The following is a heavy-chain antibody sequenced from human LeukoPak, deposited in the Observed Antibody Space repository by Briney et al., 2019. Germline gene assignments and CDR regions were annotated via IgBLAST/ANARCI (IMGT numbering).Heavy chain of an antibody. Sequence: GGCLRLSCAAAGFTFDDYGMSWVRQPPGNWLEWGSCINWNGGSTGYADSVKGRFTISRDNAKNSLYLQMNSLRAEDTALYYCARDGTYDSSGYYYPGDYWGQGTLVTVSS. V-gene: IGHV3-20*04. J-gene: IGHJ4*02. CDR3: ARDGTYDSSGYYYPGDY. CDR2: INWNGGST. D-gene: IGHD3-22*01. CDR1: GFTFDDYG.